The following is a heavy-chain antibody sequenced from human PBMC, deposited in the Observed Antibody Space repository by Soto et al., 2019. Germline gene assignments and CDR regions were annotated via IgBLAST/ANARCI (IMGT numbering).Heavy chain of an antibody. J-gene: IGHJ4*02. CDR1: GGSISSGGYY. D-gene: IGHD3-10*01. V-gene: IGHV4-39*01. CDR3: ARHGSYGSGSYYTY. CDR2: IYYSGST. Sequence: SETLSLTCTVSGGSISSGGYYWTWIRQHPGKGLEWIGYIYYSGSTYYNPSLKSRVTISVDTSKNQFSLKLSSVTAADTAVYYCARHGSYGSGSYYTYWGQGTLVTVSS.